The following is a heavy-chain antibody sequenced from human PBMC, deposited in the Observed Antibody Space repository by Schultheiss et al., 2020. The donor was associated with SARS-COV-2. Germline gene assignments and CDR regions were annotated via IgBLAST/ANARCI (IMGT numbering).Heavy chain of an antibody. D-gene: IGHD3-3*01. CDR2: IYHSGST. CDR1: GGSFSGYY. Sequence: SETLSLTCAVYGGSFSGYYWSWIRQPPGKGLEWIGSIYHSGSTYYNPSLKSRVTISVDTSKNQFYLKLSSVTAADTAVYYCARDRYDFWSGYWDEGYFDYWGQGHLVTVSS. CDR3: ARDRYDFWSGYWDEGYFDY. V-gene: IGHV4-34*01. J-gene: IGHJ4*02.